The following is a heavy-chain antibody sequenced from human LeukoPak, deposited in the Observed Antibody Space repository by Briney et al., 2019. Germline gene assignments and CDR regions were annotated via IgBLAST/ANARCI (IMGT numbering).Heavy chain of an antibody. CDR1: GNYW. D-gene: IGHD3-22*01. CDR3: VKEGEVVITHRFDS. V-gene: IGHV3-74*01. Sequence: GGSLRLSCAASGNYWMHWVRQVPGKGLVWVSHINSDGSWTSYADSVKGRFTISKDNAKNTVYLQMNSLRAEDTAVYYCVKEGEVVITHRFDSWGQGTLVTVSS. J-gene: IGHJ4*02. CDR2: INSDGSWT.